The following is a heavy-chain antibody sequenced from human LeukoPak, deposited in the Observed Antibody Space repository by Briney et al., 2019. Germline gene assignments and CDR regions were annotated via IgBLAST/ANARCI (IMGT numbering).Heavy chain of an antibody. CDR2: IIPIFGTA. V-gene: IGHV1-69*05. D-gene: IGHD6-19*01. CDR1: GGTFSSYA. J-gene: IGHJ4*02. CDR3: ARTSVEKIAVAGTTFDY. Sequence: SVKVSCKASGGTFSSYAISWVRQAPGQGLEWMGGIIPIFGTANYAQKFQGRVTITTDESTSTAYMELSSLKSEDTAVYYCARTSVEKIAVAGTTFDYWDQGTLVTVSS.